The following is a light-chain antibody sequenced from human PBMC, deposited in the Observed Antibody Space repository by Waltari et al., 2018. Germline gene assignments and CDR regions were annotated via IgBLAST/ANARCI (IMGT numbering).Light chain of an antibody. J-gene: IGLJ1*01. CDR3: CSYAGSGIYV. CDR1: SSDVGSYNL. CDR2: EVN. Sequence: QSALTQPASVSGSPGQSITVSCTGTSSDVGSYNLVSWFQQYPDTAPKLILFEVNKRPSGVSNRFSGSKSGNTASLTISGLQAGDEADYYCCSYAGSGIYVFGTGAKVTVL. V-gene: IGLV2-23*02.